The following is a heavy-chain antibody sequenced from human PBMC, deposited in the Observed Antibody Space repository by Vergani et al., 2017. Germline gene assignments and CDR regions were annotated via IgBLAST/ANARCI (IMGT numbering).Heavy chain of an antibody. CDR2: IYYSGST. D-gene: IGHD5-18*01. Sequence: QVQLQESGPGLVKPSETLSLTCTVSGGSISSYYWSWIRQPPGKGLEWIGYIYYSGSTNYNPSLKSRVPISVDTSKNQFSLKLSSVTAADTAVYYCARDRQLWSKGALDYWGQGTLVTVSS. CDR3: ARDRQLWSKGALDY. V-gene: IGHV4-59*12. CDR1: GGSISSYY. J-gene: IGHJ4*02.